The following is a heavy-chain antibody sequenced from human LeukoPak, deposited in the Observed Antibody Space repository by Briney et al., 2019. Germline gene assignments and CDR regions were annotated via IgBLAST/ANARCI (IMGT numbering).Heavy chain of an antibody. CDR1: GYPFTGSH. J-gene: IGHJ4*02. CDR2: INPNSGAT. Sequence: GASVKVSYKASGYPFTGSHLHWVRQAPGQGPEWMGWINPNSGATNYAQKFQGRVTMTRDTSISTAYMDLSSLRSDDTAVYYCARDQGQQLVLHWGQGTLVTVSS. D-gene: IGHD6-13*01. V-gene: IGHV1-2*02. CDR3: ARDQGQQLVLH.